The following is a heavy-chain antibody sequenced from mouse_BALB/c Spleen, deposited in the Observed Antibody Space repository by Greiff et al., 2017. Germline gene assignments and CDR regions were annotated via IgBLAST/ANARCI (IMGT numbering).Heavy chain of an antibody. CDR1: GFNIKDTY. Sequence: EVKLLESGAELVKPGASVKLSCTASGFNIKDTYMHWVKQRPEQGLEWIGRIDPANGNTKYDPKFQGKATITADTSSNTAYLQLSSLTSEDTAVYYCARHYYGYGGYFDYWGQGTTLTVSS. V-gene: IGHV14-3*02. CDR2: IDPANGNT. D-gene: IGHD1-2*01. CDR3: ARHYYGYGGYFDY. J-gene: IGHJ2*01.